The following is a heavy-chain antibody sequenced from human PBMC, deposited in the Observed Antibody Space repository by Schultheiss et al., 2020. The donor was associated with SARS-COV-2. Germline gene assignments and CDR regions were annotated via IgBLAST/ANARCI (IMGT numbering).Heavy chain of an antibody. Sequence: GGSLRLSCAASGFTFSSYAMHWVRQAPGKGLEWVSGISGDGGNTYYADSVKGRFTISRDNSKSTLYLQMKSLRADDTAVYFCAKGRGWITEAQEWGQGTLVTVSS. CDR2: ISGDGGNT. CDR1: GFTFSSYA. D-gene: IGHD5-12*01. J-gene: IGHJ4*02. CDR3: AKGRGWITEAQE. V-gene: IGHV3-23*01.